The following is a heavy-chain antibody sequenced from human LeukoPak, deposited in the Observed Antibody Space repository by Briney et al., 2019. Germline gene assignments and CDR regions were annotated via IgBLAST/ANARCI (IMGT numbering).Heavy chain of an antibody. V-gene: IGHV3-20*01. D-gene: IGHD3-3*01. CDR1: GFTFDDYG. CDR2: INWNGGST. J-gene: IGHJ3*02. CDR3: ARGLYYDFWSGSPDDAFDI. Sequence: PGGSLRLSCAASGFTFDDYGMSWVRQAPGKGLEWVSGINWNGGSTGYADSVKGRFTISRDNAKNSLYLQMNSLRAEDTALYHCARGLYYDFWSGSPDDAFDIWGQGTMVTVSS.